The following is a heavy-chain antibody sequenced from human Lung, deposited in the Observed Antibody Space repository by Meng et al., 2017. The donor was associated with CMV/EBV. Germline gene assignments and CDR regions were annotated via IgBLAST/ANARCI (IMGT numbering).Heavy chain of an antibody. CDR3: ASPREGVRAFDI. D-gene: IGHD1-1*01. CDR1: GGSISSSSYY. J-gene: IGHJ3*02. V-gene: IGHV4-39*01. Sequence: SXTXSLXCTVSGGSISSSSYYWGWIRQPPGKGLEWIGSIYYSGSTYYNPSLKSRVTISVDTSKNQFSLKLSSVTAADTAVYYCASPREGVRAFDIWGQGTXV. CDR2: IYYSGST.